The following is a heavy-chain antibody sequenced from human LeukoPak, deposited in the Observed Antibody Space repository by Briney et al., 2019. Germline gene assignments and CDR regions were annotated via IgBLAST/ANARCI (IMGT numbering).Heavy chain of an antibody. J-gene: IGHJ6*03. Sequence: PSETLSLTCTVSGGSISSTNYYWGWIRQPPGKGLEWIGSIYYSGSTYYNPSLKSRVTLSVDTSKNQFSLKLSSVTAADTAVYYCARHPGDYCDYMDVWGKGTTVTVSS. D-gene: IGHD3-10*01. CDR3: ARHPGDYCDYMDV. V-gene: IGHV4-39*01. CDR2: IYYSGST. CDR1: GGSISSTNYY.